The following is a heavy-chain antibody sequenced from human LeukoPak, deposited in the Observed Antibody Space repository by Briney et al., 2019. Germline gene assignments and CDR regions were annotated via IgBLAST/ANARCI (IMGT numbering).Heavy chain of an antibody. CDR2: MNPNSGNT. D-gene: IGHD2-2*01. V-gene: IGHV1-8*01. Sequence: GASVKVSCKASGYTFISYDINWVRQATGQGLEWMGWMNPNSGNTGYAQKFQGRVTMTRNTSISTAYMELSSLRSEDTAVYYCAREGYCSSTSCYGSNWFDPWGQGTLVTVSS. J-gene: IGHJ5*02. CDR1: GYTFISYD. CDR3: AREGYCSSTSCYGSNWFDP.